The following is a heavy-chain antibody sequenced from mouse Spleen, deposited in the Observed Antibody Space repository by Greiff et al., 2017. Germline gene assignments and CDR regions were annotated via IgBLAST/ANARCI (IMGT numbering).Heavy chain of an antibody. Sequence: QVQLQQPGAELVKPGASVKLSCKASGYTFTSYWMHWVKQRPGQGLEWIGEIDPSDSYTNYNQKFKGKATLTVDKSSSTAYMQLSSLTSEDSAVYYCARSDGNPSMDYWGQGTSVTVSS. V-gene: IGHV1-69*02. CDR2: IDPSDSYT. D-gene: IGHD2-1*01. CDR3: ARSDGNPSMDY. J-gene: IGHJ4*01. CDR1: GYTFTSYW.